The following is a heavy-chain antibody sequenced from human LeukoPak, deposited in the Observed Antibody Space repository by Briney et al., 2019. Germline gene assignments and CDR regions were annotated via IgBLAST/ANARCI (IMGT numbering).Heavy chain of an antibody. Sequence: GESLKISCKGSGYSFTSYWIGWVRQMPGKGLEWMGIIYPGDSDTRYSPSFQGQVTISADKSISTAYLQWSSLKASDTAMYYCARQGLPSYYYYYMDVWGKGTTVTVCS. D-gene: IGHD3-16*01. V-gene: IGHV5-51*01. J-gene: IGHJ6*03. CDR1: GYSFTSYW. CDR2: IYPGDSDT. CDR3: ARQGLPSYYYYYMDV.